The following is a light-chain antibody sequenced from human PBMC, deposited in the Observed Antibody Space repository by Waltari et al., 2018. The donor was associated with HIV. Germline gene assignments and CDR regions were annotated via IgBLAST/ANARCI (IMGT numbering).Light chain of an antibody. V-gene: IGLV3-9*01. CDR1: NIGSKH. J-gene: IGLJ2*01. Sequence: SYELTQPLSVSVALGQTARITWGGNNIGSKHVHWYQQKPGQAPVLVIYRDNNRPSGIPERFSGSNSGNTATLTISRAQAGDEADYYCQVWDSSTVFGGGTKLTVL. CDR3: QVWDSSTV. CDR2: RDN.